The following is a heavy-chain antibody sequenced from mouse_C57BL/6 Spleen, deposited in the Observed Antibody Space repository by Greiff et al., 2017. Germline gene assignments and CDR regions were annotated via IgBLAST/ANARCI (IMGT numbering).Heavy chain of an antibody. J-gene: IGHJ2*01. Sequence: DVMLVESEGGLVQPGSSMQLSCTASGFTFSDYYMAWVRQVPEKGLEWVANINDDGSSTYYLDSLKSRFIISRDNAKNILYLQMSSLKSEDTATYYCARVSTGYYFDYWGQGTTLTVSS. CDR3: ARVSTGYYFDY. CDR1: GFTFSDYY. V-gene: IGHV5-16*01. CDR2: INDDGSST. D-gene: IGHD4-1*02.